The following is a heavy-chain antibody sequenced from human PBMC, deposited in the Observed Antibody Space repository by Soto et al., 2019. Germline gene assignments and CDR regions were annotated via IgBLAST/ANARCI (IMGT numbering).Heavy chain of an antibody. D-gene: IGHD6-19*01. Sequence: GYSFTNSWIGWVRQKPGKGLEWMGIIYPGDSDTRYSPSFQGRFTISRDNAKNTLYLQMNSLRAEDTAVYYCAVAVAGPTAIGYWGQGTLVTVSS. CDR2: IYPGDSDT. CDR1: GYSFTNSW. J-gene: IGHJ4*02. V-gene: IGHV5-51*01. CDR3: AVAVAGPTAIGY.